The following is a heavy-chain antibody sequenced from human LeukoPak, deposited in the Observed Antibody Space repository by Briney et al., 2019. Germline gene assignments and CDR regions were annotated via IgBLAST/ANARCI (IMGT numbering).Heavy chain of an antibody. V-gene: IGHV3-30*03. Sequence: GRSLRLFCVASGFTFNKYGMHWVRQAPGKGLEWVAVISFHGNQKNYAESVQGRFTVSIDNSNNTLYLEVNSLRPEDTAVYSCAIPAWTWGAALGYWGQGTLVTVSS. CDR3: AIPAWTWGAALGY. CDR1: GFTFNKYG. D-gene: IGHD3-16*01. J-gene: IGHJ4*02. CDR2: ISFHGNQK.